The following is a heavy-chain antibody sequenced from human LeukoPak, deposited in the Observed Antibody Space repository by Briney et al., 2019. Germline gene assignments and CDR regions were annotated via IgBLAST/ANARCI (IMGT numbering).Heavy chain of an antibody. CDR3: ASERPSVAFDI. CDR2: IKQDGSEK. D-gene: IGHD1-26*01. J-gene: IGHJ3*02. Sequence: GGSLRLSCAASGFTFSSYWMSWVRQAPGKGLEWVANIKQDGSEKYYVDSVKGRFTISRDNAKNSLYLQMNSLRAEDTAVYYCASERPSVAFDIWGQGTMVTVSS. CDR1: GFTFSSYW. V-gene: IGHV3-7*01.